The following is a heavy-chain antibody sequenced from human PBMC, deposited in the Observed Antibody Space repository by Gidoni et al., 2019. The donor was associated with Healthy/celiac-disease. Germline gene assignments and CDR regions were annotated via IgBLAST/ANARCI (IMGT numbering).Heavy chain of an antibody. Sequence: VQLQQWGAGLLKPSETLSLTCAVDGGPFRGYSLSWIRQTPGKGLEWIGEINHSGSTNYNPSLKSRVTISVDTSKNQFSLKLSSVTAADTAVYYCAKVLWVGELSIGGFDYWGQGTLVTVSS. CDR3: AKVLWVGELSIGGFDY. CDR2: INHSGST. V-gene: IGHV4-34*01. J-gene: IGHJ4*02. D-gene: IGHD3-10*01. CDR1: GGPFRGYS.